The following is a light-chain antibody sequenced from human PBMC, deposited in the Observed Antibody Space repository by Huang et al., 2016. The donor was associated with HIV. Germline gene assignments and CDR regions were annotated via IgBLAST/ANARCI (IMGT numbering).Light chain of an antibody. J-gene: IGKJ1*01. V-gene: IGKV3D-15*01. CDR1: QSVSSN. CDR2: GAS. Sequence: EIVMTQSPATLSVSPGERATLSCRASQSVSSNLAWYQQKPGQAPRILIYGASTRATGIPARFSGSGSGTEFTLTISSLQSEDFAVYYCQQYNNSPSFGQGTKVEIK. CDR3: QQYNNSPS.